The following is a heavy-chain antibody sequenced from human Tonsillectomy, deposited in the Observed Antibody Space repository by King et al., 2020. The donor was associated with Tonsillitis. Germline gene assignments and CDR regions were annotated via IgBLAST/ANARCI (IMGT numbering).Heavy chain of an antibody. CDR3: ALHPRAYIVVVPAPTNARDNWFDP. Sequence: VQLQQWGAGLLKPSETLSLTCAVYGGSFSGYYWSWIRQPPGKGLEWIGEINHSGSTNYNPSLKSRVTISVDTSKKQFSLKLSSVTAADTAVYYCALHPRAYIVVVPAPTNARDNWFDPWGQGTLVTVSS. J-gene: IGHJ5*02. D-gene: IGHD2-2*01. CDR2: INHSGST. V-gene: IGHV4-34*01. CDR1: GGSFSGYY.